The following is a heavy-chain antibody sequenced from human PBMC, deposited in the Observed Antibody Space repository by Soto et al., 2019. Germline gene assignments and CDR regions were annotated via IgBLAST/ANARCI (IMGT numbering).Heavy chain of an antibody. CDR2: TYYRSKWYS. Sequence: SQTLSLTCAISGDSVSSTSAAWSWIRQSPSRGLEWLGRTYYRSKWYSDYAVSVKSRITINPDTSKNQFSLQLNSVTPEDTAVYYCARDAVYNDGLWLPDYWGPGTLVTVSS. D-gene: IGHD1-1*01. CDR3: ARDAVYNDGLWLPDY. J-gene: IGHJ4*02. CDR1: GDSVSSTSAA. V-gene: IGHV6-1*01.